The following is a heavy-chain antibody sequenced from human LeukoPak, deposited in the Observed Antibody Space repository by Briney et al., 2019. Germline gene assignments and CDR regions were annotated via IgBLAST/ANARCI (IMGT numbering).Heavy chain of an antibody. CDR3: AKGTSRGIAAAGTFDY. CDR1: GFTFSSYA. J-gene: IGHJ4*02. Sequence: QPGGSLRLSCAASGFTFSSYAMSWVRQAPGKGLEWVSAISGSGGSTYYADSVKGRFTISRDNSKNTLYLQMNSLRAEDTAVYYCAKGTSRGIAAAGTFDYWGQGTLSPSPQ. V-gene: IGHV3-23*01. D-gene: IGHD6-13*01. CDR2: ISGSGGST.